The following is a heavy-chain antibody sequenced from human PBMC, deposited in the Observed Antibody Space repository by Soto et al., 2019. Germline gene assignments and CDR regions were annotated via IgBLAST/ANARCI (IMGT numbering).Heavy chain of an antibody. J-gene: IGHJ3*02. CDR2: IYYSGST. D-gene: IGHD3-9*01. CDR3: AANILTGGMYAFDI. Sequence: QVQLQESGPGLVKPSQTLSLTCTVSGGSISSGGYYWSWIRQHPGKGLEWIGYIYYSGSTYYNPSLKSRVTISVDTYKNQFSLKLSSVTAAHTAVYYCAANILTGGMYAFDIWGQGTMVTVSS. CDR1: GGSISSGGYY. V-gene: IGHV4-31*03.